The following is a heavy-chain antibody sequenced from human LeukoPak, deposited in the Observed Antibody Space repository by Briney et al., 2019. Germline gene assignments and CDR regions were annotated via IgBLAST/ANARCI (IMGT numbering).Heavy chain of an antibody. CDR3: AREWELLGNYFDY. J-gene: IGHJ4*02. V-gene: IGHV3-33*01. CDR1: GFTFSSYG. CDR2: IWYDGSNK. D-gene: IGHD1-26*01. Sequence: GGSLRLSCAASGFTFSSYGMHWVRQAPGKGLEWVAVIWYDGSNKYYADSVKGRFTISRDNPKNTLYLQMNSLRAEDTAVYYCAREWELLGNYFDYWGQGTLVTVSS.